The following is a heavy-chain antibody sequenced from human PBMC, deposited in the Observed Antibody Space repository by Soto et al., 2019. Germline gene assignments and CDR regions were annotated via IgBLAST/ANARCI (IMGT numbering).Heavy chain of an antibody. D-gene: IGHD1-1*01. CDR2: ITDTGGDT. Sequence: PVGSLRLSCVASGITFGSRAMGWVRQAPWKGLEWVSTITDTGGDTKYADSVRGRFTISRDNSKNTLYLQMSSLKASDTAMYYCARHLTAATGSAFDYWGQGTLVTVS. CDR1: GITFGSRA. CDR3: ARHLTAATGSAFDY. J-gene: IGHJ4*02. V-gene: IGHV3-23*01.